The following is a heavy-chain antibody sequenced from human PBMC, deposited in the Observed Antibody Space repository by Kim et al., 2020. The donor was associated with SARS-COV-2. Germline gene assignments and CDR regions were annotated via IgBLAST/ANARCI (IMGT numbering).Heavy chain of an antibody. CDR2: INHSGST. D-gene: IGHD1-26*01. CDR1: GGSFSGYY. V-gene: IGHV4-34*01. CDR3: ARAGLGSGSYYFRVRHPLGY. J-gene: IGHJ4*02. Sequence: SETLSLTCAVYGGSFSGYYWSWIRQPPGKGLEWIGEINHSGSTNYNPSLKSRVTISVDTSKNQFSLKLSSVTAADTAVYYCARAGLGSGSYYFRVRHPLGYWGQGTLVTVSS.